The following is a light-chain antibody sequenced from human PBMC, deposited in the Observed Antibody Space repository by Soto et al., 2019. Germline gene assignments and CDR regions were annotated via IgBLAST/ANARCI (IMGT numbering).Light chain of an antibody. CDR3: QQYNVYST. J-gene: IGKJ4*01. V-gene: IGKV1-5*03. CDR2: NAS. Sequence: DIHMTQSASTLSGSVGDRFTITCRASQTISSWLAWYQQKPGKAPKVLIYNASNLESGVPSRLSGSGSETEFTLTISSLQPDDSATYYCQQYNVYSTFGGGTKVDIK. CDR1: QTISSW.